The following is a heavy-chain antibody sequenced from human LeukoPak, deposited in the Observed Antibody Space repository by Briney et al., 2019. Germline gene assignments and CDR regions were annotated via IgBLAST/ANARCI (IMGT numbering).Heavy chain of an antibody. Sequence: GGSLRLSCAASGFTFSSYAMRWVRHAPGKGLEWVSAISGSGGSTYYADSLKGRFTISRDNSKNTLDVQKISLRAEDAAVYYCARVGGYSYGLIDYWGQGTLVTVSS. CDR1: GFTFSSYA. D-gene: IGHD5-18*01. J-gene: IGHJ4*02. CDR2: ISGSGGST. CDR3: ARVGGYSYGLIDY. V-gene: IGHV3-23*01.